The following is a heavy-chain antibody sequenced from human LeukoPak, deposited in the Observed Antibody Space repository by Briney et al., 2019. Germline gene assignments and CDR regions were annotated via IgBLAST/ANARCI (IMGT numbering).Heavy chain of an antibody. V-gene: IGHV3-48*02. CDR2: ISSSSSSM. Sequence: GESLRLSCVASGLSISGQWMNWVRQAPGKGLEWVSYISSSSSSMYYADSVKGRFTISRDDAKNSLYLQMNSLRDEDTAVYYCARDLTYYYDSSGYYYSRGYFDYWGQGTLVTVSS. J-gene: IGHJ4*02. D-gene: IGHD3-22*01. CDR3: ARDLTYYYDSSGYYYSRGYFDY. CDR1: GLSISGQW.